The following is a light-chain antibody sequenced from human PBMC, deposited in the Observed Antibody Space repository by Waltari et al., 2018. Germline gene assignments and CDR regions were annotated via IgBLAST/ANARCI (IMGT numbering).Light chain of an antibody. Sequence: DIQLTQSPSLLSASVGDRVTITCRARQGIGSYLAWYQQKQGTAPTLLIDAASTLQSVVPAMCSGSYSATEFTLTISSLQPEDFASYCCQQLQSYPRTFGGGTKMEI. CDR3: QQLQSYPRT. J-gene: IGKJ4*01. CDR2: AAS. CDR1: QGIGSY. V-gene: IGKV1-9*01.